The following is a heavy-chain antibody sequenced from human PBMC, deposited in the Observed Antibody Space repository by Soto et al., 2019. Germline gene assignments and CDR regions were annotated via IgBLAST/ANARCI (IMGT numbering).Heavy chain of an antibody. J-gene: IGHJ4*02. CDR1: GLTVSSYE. CDR3: AKSPNWNWLYFDY. V-gene: IGHV3-48*03. CDR2: ISRSGSTI. Sequence: GGSLRLSCAASGLTVSSYEMSWVRQAPGKGLEWISYISRSGSTIYYADSVKGRFTISRDSAENSLYLQMNSLRAEDTAVYYCAKSPNWNWLYFDYWGQGTLVTVSS. D-gene: IGHD1-1*01.